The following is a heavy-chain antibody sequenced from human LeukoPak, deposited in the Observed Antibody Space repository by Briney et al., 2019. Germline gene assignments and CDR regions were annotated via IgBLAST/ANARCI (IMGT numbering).Heavy chain of an antibody. J-gene: IGHJ4*02. CDR1: GASISSSGYY. D-gene: IGHD4-23*01. CDR3: TRGGPGGY. V-gene: IGHV4-39*07. CDR2: IYYTGTS. Sequence: SETLSLTFIVSGASISSSGYYWGWIRQPPGKGLEWIGGIYYTGTSHYNPSLKSRVSISVDTSKNQFSLNLNSVTAADTAFYYCTRGGPGGYWGQGTLVTVSS.